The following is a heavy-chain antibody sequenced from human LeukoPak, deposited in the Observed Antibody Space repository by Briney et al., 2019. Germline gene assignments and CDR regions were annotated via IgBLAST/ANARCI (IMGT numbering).Heavy chain of an antibody. V-gene: IGHV3-30*04. CDR1: GFTFSSYA. Sequence: PGGSLRLSCAASGFTFSSYAMHWVRQAPGKGLEWVAVISYDGSNKYYADSVKGRFTISRDNSKNTLYLQMNSLRAEDTAVYYCARSAPNYDILTGYYFDYWGQGTLVTVSS. J-gene: IGHJ4*02. CDR3: ARSAPNYDILTGYYFDY. D-gene: IGHD3-9*01. CDR2: ISYDGSNK.